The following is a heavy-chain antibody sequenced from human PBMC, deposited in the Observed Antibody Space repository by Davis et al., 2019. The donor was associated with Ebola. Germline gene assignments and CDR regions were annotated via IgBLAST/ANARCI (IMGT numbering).Heavy chain of an antibody. CDR3: ARGRGGYITHNYYYAMDV. CDR2: IYYSGST. J-gene: IGHJ6*02. V-gene: IGHV4-31*03. D-gene: IGHD5-12*01. Sequence: PSETLSLTCTVSGGSISRGGSYWTWIRQHPGKGLEWIGYIYYSGSTYYKPSLRSRVTISLDTSKNQFSLNLSSVTAADTAVYYCARGRGGYITHNYYYAMDVWGQGTTVTVSS. CDR1: GGSISRGGSY.